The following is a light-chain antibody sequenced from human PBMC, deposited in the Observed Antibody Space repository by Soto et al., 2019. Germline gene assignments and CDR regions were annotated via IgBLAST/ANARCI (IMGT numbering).Light chain of an antibody. Sequence: DIQMTQSPSSLSASVGDRVTITCRAGQTFNTDLNWYQLKPGKAPKLLIYAASSVQSEVPSRFSGSGSGTDFTLAISSLQPEDFATYYCQQSYSAPYTFGQGTKLEIK. CDR3: QQSYSAPYT. J-gene: IGKJ2*01. CDR1: QTFNTD. CDR2: AAS. V-gene: IGKV1-39*01.